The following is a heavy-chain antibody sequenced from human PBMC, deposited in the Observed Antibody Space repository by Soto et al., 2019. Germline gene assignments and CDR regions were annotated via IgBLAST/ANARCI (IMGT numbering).Heavy chain of an antibody. V-gene: IGHV4-59*01. CDR2: LFYRGTA. CDR3: AREKDRILGGYAFGY. CDR1: GSSISPYY. J-gene: IGHJ3*01. Sequence: QVQLQESGPRLVKPSETLSLTCSVSGSSISPYYWTWLRQAPGKGLEWIGYLFYRGTATYNPALKSRVTISLDTSKKQVSLRLSSVTAADTDVYYCAREKDRILGGYAFGYWGPGTTVTVSS. D-gene: IGHD1-26*01.